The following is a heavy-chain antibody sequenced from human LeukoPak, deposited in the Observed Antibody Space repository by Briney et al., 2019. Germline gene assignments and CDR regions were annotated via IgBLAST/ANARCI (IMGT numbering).Heavy chain of an antibody. CDR3: ARPLRYFDAFDI. CDR2: ISSSGSTI. D-gene: IGHD4-17*01. V-gene: IGHV3-11*01. CDR1: GFTFSDYY. J-gene: IGHJ3*02. Sequence: GSLRLSCAASGFTFSDYYMSWIRQAPGKGLEWVSYISSSGSTIYYADSVKGRFTISRDNAKNSLYLQMNSLRAEDTAVYYCARPLRYFDAFDIWGQGTMVTVSS.